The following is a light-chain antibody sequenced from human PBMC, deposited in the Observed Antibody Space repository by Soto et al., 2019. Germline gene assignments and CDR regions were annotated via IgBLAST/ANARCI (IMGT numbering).Light chain of an antibody. CDR3: QQYESLPLT. CDR1: QDISNR. J-gene: IGKJ5*01. Sequence: IQMTQSPSSLAASVGDRITITCQASQDISNRLNWYHQKPGKDHNLLIYDASDLETGVPSRFSRSGSGTGFTFTISSLQPEDCATYYCQQYESLPLTFGQGKRLEI. CDR2: DAS. V-gene: IGKV1-33*01.